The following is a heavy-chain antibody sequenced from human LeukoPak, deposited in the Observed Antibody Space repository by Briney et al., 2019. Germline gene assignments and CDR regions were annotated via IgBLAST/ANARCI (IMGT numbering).Heavy chain of an antibody. CDR2: IYSGGST. CDR3: ARSPVARRAHYYYYYMDV. V-gene: IGHV3-53*05. CDR1: GFTVSSNY. Sequence: GGSLRLSRAASGFTVSSNYMSWVRQAPGKGLEWVSVIYSGGSTYYADSVKGRFTISRDNSKNTLYLQMNSLRSEDTAVYYCARSPVARRAHYYYYYMDVWGKGTTVTVSS. J-gene: IGHJ6*03.